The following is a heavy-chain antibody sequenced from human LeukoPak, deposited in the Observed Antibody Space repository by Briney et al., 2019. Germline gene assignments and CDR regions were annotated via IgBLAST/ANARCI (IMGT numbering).Heavy chain of an antibody. CDR1: GFTFSSYA. CDR2: ISGSGGST. Sequence: GGSLRLSCAASGFTFSSYAMSWVRQAPGKGLEWVSAISGSGGSTYYADSVKGRFTISRDNSKNTLYLQMNSLRAEDTAVYYCAKGGWINTMIVVVITTFFDYWGQGTLVTVSS. V-gene: IGHV3-23*01. D-gene: IGHD3-22*01. J-gene: IGHJ4*02. CDR3: AKGGWINTMIVVVITTFFDY.